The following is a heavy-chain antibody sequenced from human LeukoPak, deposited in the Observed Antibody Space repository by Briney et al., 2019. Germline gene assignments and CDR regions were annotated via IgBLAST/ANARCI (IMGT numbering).Heavy chain of an antibody. J-gene: IGHJ5*02. V-gene: IGHV1-18*01. CDR1: GYTFTSYG. CDR3: AIVAHITMIVRWFDP. Sequence: ASVKVSCKASGYTFTSYGISWVRQAPGQGLEWMGWISAYNGNTNYAQKLQGRVTTTTDTSTSTAYMELRSLRSDDTAVYYCAIVAHITMIVRWFDPWGQGTLVTVSS. D-gene: IGHD3-22*01. CDR2: ISAYNGNT.